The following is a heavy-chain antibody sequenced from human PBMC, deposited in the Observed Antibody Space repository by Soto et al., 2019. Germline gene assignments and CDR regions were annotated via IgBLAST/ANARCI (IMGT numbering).Heavy chain of an antibody. V-gene: IGHV3-15*01. CDR1: GFIFSDAW. D-gene: IGHD4-17*01. CDR3: TTGRIYESGDYAAFDY. CDR2: IKSKTDGGTT. J-gene: IGHJ4*02. Sequence: EVQLVESGGGLVKPGGSLRLSCAASGFIFSDAWMNWVRQAPGKGLEWVGRIKSKTDGGTTDYTAPVKGRFTLSRDDSKNTLYLQMNSLKTDDTAVYYCTTGRIYESGDYAAFDYWGQGALVTVSS.